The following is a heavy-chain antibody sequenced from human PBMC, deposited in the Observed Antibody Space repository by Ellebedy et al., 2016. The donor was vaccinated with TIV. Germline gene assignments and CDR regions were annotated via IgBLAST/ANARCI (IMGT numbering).Heavy chain of an antibody. CDR3: AKDRTPGDGYWVFDN. D-gene: IGHD5-18*01. J-gene: IGHJ4*02. V-gene: IGHV3-23*01. CDR2: IVGSGA. CDR1: GFTFSDYT. Sequence: PGGSLRLSCAASGFTFSDYTMNWVRQPPGKGLEWVSGIVGSGAQKYADSVKGRFTISRDNSKRTVDLQMNSLRAEDTAVYFCAKDRTPGDGYWVFDNWGQGTLVSVSS.